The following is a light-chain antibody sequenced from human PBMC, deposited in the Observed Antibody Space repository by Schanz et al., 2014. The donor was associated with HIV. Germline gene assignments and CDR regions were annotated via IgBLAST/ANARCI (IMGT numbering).Light chain of an antibody. V-gene: IGLV2-14*03. J-gene: IGLJ1*01. CDR2: DVS. CDR1: STDAGGYNY. Sequence: SALTQPASVSGSPGQSITISCTGSSTDAGGYNYLSRYQHHPGKAPKLMIYDVSNRPSGVSNRFSGSKSGNTASLTISGLQAEDEADYYCSSYTSSSTYVFGTGTKLTVL. CDR3: SSYTSSSTYV.